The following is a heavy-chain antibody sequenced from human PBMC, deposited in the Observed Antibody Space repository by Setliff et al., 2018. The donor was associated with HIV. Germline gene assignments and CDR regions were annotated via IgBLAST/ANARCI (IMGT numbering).Heavy chain of an antibody. D-gene: IGHD6-19*01. J-gene: IGHJ3*02. CDR3: ARVGGYSSGWYEAFDI. CDR1: GFTFSSYW. CDR2: IKQDGSAK. V-gene: IGHV3-7*05. Sequence: LRLSCIASGFTFSSYWMSWVRQAPGKGLEWVANIKQDGSAKYYVDSVKGRFTISRDNAKKSLYLQMNSLRAEDTAVYYCARVGGYSSGWYEAFDIWGQGTMVTVS.